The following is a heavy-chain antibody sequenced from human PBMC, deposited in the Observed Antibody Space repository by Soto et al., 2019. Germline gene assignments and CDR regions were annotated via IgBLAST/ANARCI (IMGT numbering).Heavy chain of an antibody. D-gene: IGHD6-13*01. CDR2: INHSGST. Sequence: PSETLSLTCAVYGGSFGGYYWSWIRQPPGKGLEWIGEINHSGSTNYNPSLKSRVTISVDTSKNQFSLKLSSVTAADTAVYYCARAYSSSWFYSFGMDVWGQGTTVTVSS. V-gene: IGHV4-34*01. CDR3: ARAYSSSWFYSFGMDV. CDR1: GGSFGGYY. J-gene: IGHJ6*02.